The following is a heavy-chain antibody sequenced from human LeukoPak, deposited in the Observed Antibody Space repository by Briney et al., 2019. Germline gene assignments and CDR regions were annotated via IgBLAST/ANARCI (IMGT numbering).Heavy chain of an antibody. CDR1: GFTVSSNY. J-gene: IGHJ4*02. CDR3: AREGPGRPIDY. D-gene: IGHD1-26*01. Sequence: GGSLRLSCAASGFTVSSNYMSWVRQAPGKGLEWVSVIYSGGSTYSADSVRGRFTISRDNSKNTLFLQMNSLRAEDTAVYYCAREGPGRPIDYWGQGTLVTVSS. CDR2: IYSGGST. V-gene: IGHV3-66*01.